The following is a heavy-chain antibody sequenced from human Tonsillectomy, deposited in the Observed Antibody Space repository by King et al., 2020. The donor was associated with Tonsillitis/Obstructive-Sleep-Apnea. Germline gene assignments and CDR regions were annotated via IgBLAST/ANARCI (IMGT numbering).Heavy chain of an antibody. Sequence: HVQLQQWGAGLLKPSETLSLTCAVYGGSFSGYYWSWIRQPPGKGLEWIGEINPIGSTNYNPSLKSRVTISVDTSKNRFSLKLSSVTAADTAVYYCARDAFWADGLDYWGQGTLVTVSS. D-gene: IGHD3-16*01. J-gene: IGHJ4*02. CDR1: GGSFSGYY. CDR3: ARDAFWADGLDY. CDR2: INPIGST. V-gene: IGHV4-34*01.